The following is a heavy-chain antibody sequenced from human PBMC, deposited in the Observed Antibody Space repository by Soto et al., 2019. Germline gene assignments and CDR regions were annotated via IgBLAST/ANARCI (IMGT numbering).Heavy chain of an antibody. CDR3: ARVRGSYSAFDY. D-gene: IGHD1-26*01. CDR2: IKPDGSEK. Sequence: GGSLRLSCAASGFTFSTYWMTWVRQAPGKGLEWVANIKPDGSEKHYVDSLKGRFTISRDNTKNSLYLQTNGLRAEDTAVYYCARVRGSYSAFDYWGPGTLVTVSS. V-gene: IGHV3-7*03. CDR1: GFTFSTYW. J-gene: IGHJ4*02.